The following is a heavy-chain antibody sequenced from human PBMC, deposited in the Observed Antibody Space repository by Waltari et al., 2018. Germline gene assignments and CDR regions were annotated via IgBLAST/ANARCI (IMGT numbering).Heavy chain of an antibody. CDR3: ARDPNGDYVDY. CDR2: IKQDGSEK. CDR1: GFTFSSYW. V-gene: IGHV3-7*03. Sequence: EVQLVESGGGLVQPGGSLRLSCAASGFTFSSYWMSWVRKAPGKGREGVANIKQDGSEKYYVDSVKGRFTISRDNAKNSLYLQMNSLRAEDTAVYYCARDPNGDYVDYWGQGTLVTVSS. J-gene: IGHJ4*02. D-gene: IGHD4-17*01.